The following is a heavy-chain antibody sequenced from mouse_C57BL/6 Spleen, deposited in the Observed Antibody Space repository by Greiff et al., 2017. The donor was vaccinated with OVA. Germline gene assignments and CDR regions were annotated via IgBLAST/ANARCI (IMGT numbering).Heavy chain of an antibody. V-gene: IGHV5-6*01. Sequence: EVKLMESGGDLVKPGGSLKLSCAASGFTFSSYGMSWVRQTPDKRLEWVATISSGGSYTYYPDSVKGRFTISRDNAKNTLYLQMSSLKSEYTAMYYCARLGYPYAMDYWGQGTSVTVSS. J-gene: IGHJ4*01. CDR2: ISSGGSYT. CDR3: ARLGYPYAMDY. CDR1: GFTFSSYG.